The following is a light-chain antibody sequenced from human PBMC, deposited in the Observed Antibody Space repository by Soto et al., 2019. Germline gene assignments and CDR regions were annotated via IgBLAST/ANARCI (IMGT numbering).Light chain of an antibody. CDR2: EVS. J-gene: IGLJ2*01. V-gene: IGLV2-8*01. CDR1: SSDIGGYNY. CDR3: SSYAGSNNFVV. Sequence: QSALTQPPSASGSPGQSVTISCTGTSSDIGGYNYVSWYQQHPGTAPKLMIYEVSQRPSGVPDRFSGSKSGNTASLTVSGLQAEDEADYYSSSYAGSNNFVVFGGGTKVTVL.